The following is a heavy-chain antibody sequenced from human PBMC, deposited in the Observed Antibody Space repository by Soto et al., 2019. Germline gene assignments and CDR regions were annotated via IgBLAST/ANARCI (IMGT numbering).Heavy chain of an antibody. CDR2: IIPIFGTA. D-gene: IGHD4-17*01. CDR3: ASPPTTGNYHYSGMDV. CDR1: VGTFSSYA. V-gene: IGHV1-69*12. J-gene: IGHJ6*02. Sequence: QVQLVQSGAEVKKPGSSVKVSCKASVGTFSSYAISWVRQAPGQGLEWMGGIIPIFGTANYAQKFQGRVTITADESTSTAYMELSSLRSEDTAVYYCASPPTTGNYHYSGMDVWGQGTTVTVSS.